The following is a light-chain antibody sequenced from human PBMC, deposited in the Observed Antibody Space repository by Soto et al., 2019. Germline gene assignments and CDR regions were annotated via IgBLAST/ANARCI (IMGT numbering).Light chain of an antibody. CDR2: EVT. V-gene: IGLV2-14*02. J-gene: IGLJ3*02. CDR3: SSYSSTSTPWV. Sequence: QSALTQPASVSGSPGQSITISCTGTSSDVGTYNLVSWYQHYPGKAPKLMIYEVTNRPSGVSSRFSGSKSGNTASLTISGLQPEDEGDYYCSSYSSTSTPWVFGGGTKLTVL. CDR1: SSDVGTYNL.